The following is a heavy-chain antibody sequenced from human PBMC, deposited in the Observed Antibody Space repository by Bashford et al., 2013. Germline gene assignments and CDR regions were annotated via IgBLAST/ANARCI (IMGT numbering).Heavy chain of an antibody. V-gene: IGHV5-51*01. Sequence: GESLKISCKGSGYTFTKYWIGWVRQMPGKGLEWMGVIYPDDSDARYSPSFQGQVTISVDKSINTTYLHWSSLTASDTAIYYCARHRTDFYSALQWWGQGTPVTVSS. J-gene: IGHJ4*02. CDR1: GYTFTKYW. D-gene: IGHD2-15*01. CDR2: IYPDDSDA. CDR3: ARHRTDFYSALQW.